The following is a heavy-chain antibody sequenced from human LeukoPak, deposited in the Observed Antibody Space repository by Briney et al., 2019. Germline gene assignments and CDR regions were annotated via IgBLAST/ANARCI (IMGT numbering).Heavy chain of an antibody. CDR1: GYTFTSYG. CDR2: ISAYNGNT. Sequence: ASVKVSCKASGYTFTSYGISWVRQAPGQGLEWMGWISAYNGNTNYAQKLQGRVTMTTDTSTSTAYMELRSLRSDDTAVYYCARNIVVVVAALRFDYWGQGTLVTVSS. V-gene: IGHV1-18*01. CDR3: ARNIVVVVAALRFDY. D-gene: IGHD2-15*01. J-gene: IGHJ4*02.